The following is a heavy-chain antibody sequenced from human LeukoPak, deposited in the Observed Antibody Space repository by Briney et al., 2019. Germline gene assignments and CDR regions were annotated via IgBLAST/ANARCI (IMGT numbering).Heavy chain of an antibody. CDR2: ISGSGGST. J-gene: IGHJ3*02. CDR1: GFTFSNAW. Sequence: GGSLRLSCAASGFTFSNAWMSWVRQAPGKGLEWVSGISGSGGSTYYADSVKGRFTISRDNSKNTLYLQMNSLRAEDTAVYYCAKGLAPGNAFDIWGQGTMVTVSS. V-gene: IGHV3-23*01. CDR3: AKGLAPGNAFDI.